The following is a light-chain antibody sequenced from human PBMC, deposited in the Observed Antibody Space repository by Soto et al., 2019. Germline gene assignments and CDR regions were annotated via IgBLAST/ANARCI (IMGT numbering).Light chain of an antibody. V-gene: IGKV1-39*01. CDR3: QQSYSTPLT. Sequence: IPLSQSPFALSSFLLGTVTITYRASQSISGYVNWYQQKPGKAPTLLMYASSSWESGIPARFSGSGSGTEFTLTISSLQSEDFGTYYCQQSYSTPLTFGGGTKVDIK. CDR2: ASS. CDR1: QSISGY. J-gene: IGKJ4*01.